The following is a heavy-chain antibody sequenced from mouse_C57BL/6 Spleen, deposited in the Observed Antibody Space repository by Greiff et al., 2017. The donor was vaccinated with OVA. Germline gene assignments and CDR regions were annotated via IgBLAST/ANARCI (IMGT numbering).Heavy chain of an antibody. CDR1: GYTFTDYE. V-gene: IGHV1-15*01. J-gene: IGHJ2*01. D-gene: IGHD1-1*01. CDR2: IDPETGGT. Sequence: VKLVESGAELVRPGASVTLSCKASGYTFTDYEMHWVKQTPVHGLEWIGAIDPETGGTAYNQKFKGKAILTADKSSSTAYMELRSLTSEDSAVYYCTGYYGSKDYWGQGTTLTVSS. CDR3: TGYYGSKDY.